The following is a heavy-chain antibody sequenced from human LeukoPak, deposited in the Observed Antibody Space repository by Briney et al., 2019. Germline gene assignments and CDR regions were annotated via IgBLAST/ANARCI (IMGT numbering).Heavy chain of an antibody. Sequence: GGSLRLSCTVSGFTVSSNSMSWVRQAPGKGLEWVSFIYSDNTHYSDSVKGRFTISRDNAKNSLYLQMNSLRAEDTAVYYCARSSGWHFHLDYWGQGTLVTVSS. D-gene: IGHD6-19*01. CDR3: ARSSGWHFHLDY. CDR2: IYSDNT. CDR1: GFTVSSNS. J-gene: IGHJ4*02. V-gene: IGHV3-53*01.